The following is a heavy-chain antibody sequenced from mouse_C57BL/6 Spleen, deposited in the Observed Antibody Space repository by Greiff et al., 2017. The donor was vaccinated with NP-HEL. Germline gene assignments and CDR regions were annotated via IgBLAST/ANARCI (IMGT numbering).Heavy chain of an antibody. CDR3: ERRGITTVVATDY. J-gene: IGHJ2*01. CDR1: GYTFTSYW. V-gene: IGHV1-53*01. Sequence: VQLQQPGTELVKPGASVKLSCKASGYTFTSYWMHWVKQRPGHGLEWIGNINPSNGGTNYNEKFKSKATLTVDKDSSTAYMQLSSLTSEDSAVYDCERRGITTVVATDYWGKGTTLTVSS. CDR2: INPSNGGT. D-gene: IGHD1-1*01.